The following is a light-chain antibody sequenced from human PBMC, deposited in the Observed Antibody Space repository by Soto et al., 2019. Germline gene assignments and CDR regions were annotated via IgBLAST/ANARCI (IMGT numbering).Light chain of an antibody. V-gene: IGKV3-20*01. CDR1: QSVSSSY. Sequence: EIVLTQSPGTLSLSPGERATLSCRASQSVSSSYLAWYQHKPGQAPSLLIYGASSRATGIPDRFSGSGSGRDFTLTISSREPEDVAVYYYYQYGSRPHTFGQGTKLEIK. CDR2: GAS. J-gene: IGKJ2*01. CDR3: YQYGSRPHT.